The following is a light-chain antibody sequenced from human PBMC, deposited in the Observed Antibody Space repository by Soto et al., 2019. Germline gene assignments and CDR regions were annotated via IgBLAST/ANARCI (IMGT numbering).Light chain of an antibody. CDR1: QGIGSW. Sequence: DLQMTQSPSSVSASVGDRATITCRASQGIGSWLAWYQQKPGKAPNLLIYAASSLQSGVPSRFSGSGSGTDFTLTISSLQPEDFATYYCQQANNFPLTFGGGTKVEIK. CDR3: QQANNFPLT. J-gene: IGKJ4*01. V-gene: IGKV1-12*01. CDR2: AAS.